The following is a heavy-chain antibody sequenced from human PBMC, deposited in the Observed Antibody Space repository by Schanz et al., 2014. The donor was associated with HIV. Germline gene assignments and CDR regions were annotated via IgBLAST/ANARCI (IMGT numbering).Heavy chain of an antibody. CDR3: AKVGRIYSTTWIDY. CDR2: ISSSSSYI. J-gene: IGHJ4*02. D-gene: IGHD2-2*01. Sequence: VQLVESGGGVIQPGRSLRLSCAASGFTFSSYAMHWVRQAPGKGLEWVSSISSSSSYIFYTDSVKGRFTISRDNANNSLYLQMNSLRREDTAVYYCAKVGRIYSTTWIDYWGQGTLVTVSS. V-gene: IGHV3-21*06. CDR1: GFTFSSYA.